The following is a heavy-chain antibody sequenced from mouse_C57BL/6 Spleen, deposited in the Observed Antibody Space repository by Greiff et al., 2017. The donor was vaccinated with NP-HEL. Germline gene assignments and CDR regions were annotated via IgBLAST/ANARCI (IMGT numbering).Heavy chain of an antibody. CDR2: IYPGDGDT. J-gene: IGHJ2*01. D-gene: IGHD2-4*01. V-gene: IGHV1-82*01. CDR1: GYAFSSSW. CDR3: ARYDYGHYFDY. Sequence: VQLQESGPELVKPGASVKISCKASGYAFSSSWMNWVKQRPGKGLEWIGRIYPGDGDTNYNGKFKGKATLTADKSSSTAYMQLSSLTPEDSAVYFCARYDYGHYFDYWGQGTTLTVSS.